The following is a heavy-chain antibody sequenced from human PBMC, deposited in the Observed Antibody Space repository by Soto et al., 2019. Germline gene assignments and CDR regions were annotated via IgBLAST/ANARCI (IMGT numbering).Heavy chain of an antibody. J-gene: IGHJ6*03. CDR3: ASSSGYSSSWYPDYYYYKDV. D-gene: IGHD6-13*01. Sequence: SETLSLTCAVSSGSISSSNWWSWVRQPPGKGLEWIGEIYHSGSTNYNPSLKSRVTISVDKSKNQFSLKLSSVTAADTAVYYCASSSGYSSSWYPDYYYYKDVWGKGTTVTVS. CDR1: SGSISSSNW. V-gene: IGHV4-4*02. CDR2: IYHSGST.